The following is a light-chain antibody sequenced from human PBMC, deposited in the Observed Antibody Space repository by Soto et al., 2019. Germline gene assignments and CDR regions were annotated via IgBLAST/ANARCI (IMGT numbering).Light chain of an antibody. CDR2: DTS. V-gene: IGKV4-1*01. CDR3: QPYNNWPLT. CDR1: QSVLYSSNNKNY. Sequence: DIVMTQSPDSLAVSLGERATINCKSSQSVLYSSNNKNYLTWYQQKPGQTPRLLIYDTSTRATGVPTTFSGSRSGAEFTLTINSLQSEDFAVYYCQPYNNWPLTFGAGTKGDIK. J-gene: IGKJ4*01.